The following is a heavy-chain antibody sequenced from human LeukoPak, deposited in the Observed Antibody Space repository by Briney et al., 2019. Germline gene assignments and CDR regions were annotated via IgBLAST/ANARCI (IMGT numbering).Heavy chain of an antibody. CDR3: ASRVVDLMTTVTTTDPYRFTSIWYFDL. CDR1: GYTFTSYA. Sequence: ASVKVSCKASGYTFTSYAMHWVRQAPGQRLEWMGWINAGNGNTKYSQKFQGRVTITRDTSASTAYMELSSLRSEDTAVYYCASRVVDLMTTVTTTDPYRFTSIWYFDLWGRGTLVTVSS. D-gene: IGHD4-17*01. CDR2: INAGNGNT. J-gene: IGHJ2*01. V-gene: IGHV1-3*01.